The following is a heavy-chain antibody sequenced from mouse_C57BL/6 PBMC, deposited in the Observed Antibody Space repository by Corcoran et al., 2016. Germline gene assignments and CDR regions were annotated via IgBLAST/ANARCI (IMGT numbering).Heavy chain of an antibody. V-gene: IGHV1-26*01. CDR2: INPNNGGT. D-gene: IGHD2-12*01. J-gene: IGHJ4*01. CDR1: GYTFTDYY. Sequence: EVQLQQSGPELVKPGASVKISCKASGYTFTDYYMNWVKQSHGKSLEWIGDINPNNGGTSYNQKFKGKATLTVDKSSSTAYMELRSLTSEDSAVYYCARAFTTSGYYYAMDYWGQGTSVTVSS. CDR3: ARAFTTSGYYYAMDY.